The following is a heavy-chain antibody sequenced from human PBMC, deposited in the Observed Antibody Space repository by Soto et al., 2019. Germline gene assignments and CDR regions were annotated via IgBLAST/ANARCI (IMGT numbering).Heavy chain of an antibody. CDR2: IWYDGSNK. D-gene: IGHD5-18*01. J-gene: IGHJ6*02. CDR1: GFTFSSYG. CDR3: ARDLVDAAMANYYYYYGMDV. Sequence: QVQLVESGGGVVQPGRSLRLSCAASGFTFSSYGMHWVRQAPGKGLEWVAVIWYDGSNKYYADSVKGRFTISRDNSKNTLYLQMNSLRAEDTAVYYCARDLVDAAMANYYYYYGMDVWGQGTTVTVSS. V-gene: IGHV3-33*01.